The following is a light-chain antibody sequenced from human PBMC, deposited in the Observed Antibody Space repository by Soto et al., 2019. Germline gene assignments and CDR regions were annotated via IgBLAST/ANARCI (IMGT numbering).Light chain of an antibody. CDR2: KAS. Sequence: DIQMTKSPSTLSASVGDRVTITCRASQSISSWLAWYQQKPGKAPKLLIYKASSLESGVPSRFSGSGSGTESTLTISSLQPDDFATYYCQQYNSYPWTFGQGTKVEIK. CDR1: QSISSW. CDR3: QQYNSYPWT. V-gene: IGKV1-5*03. J-gene: IGKJ1*01.